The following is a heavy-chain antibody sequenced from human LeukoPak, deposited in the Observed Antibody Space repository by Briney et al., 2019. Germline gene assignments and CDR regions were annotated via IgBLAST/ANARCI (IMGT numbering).Heavy chain of an antibody. D-gene: IGHD2-2*01. CDR3: ARGLVVPAAMSPLYYYGMDV. V-gene: IGHV4-34*01. Sequence: LRLSCAASGFSFSDYSMNWIRQPPGKGLEWIGEINHSGSTNYNPSLKSRVTISVDTSKNQFSLKLSSVTAADTAVYYCARGLVVPAAMSPLYYYGMDVWGQGTTVTVSS. J-gene: IGHJ6*02. CDR2: INHSGST. CDR1: GFSFSDYS.